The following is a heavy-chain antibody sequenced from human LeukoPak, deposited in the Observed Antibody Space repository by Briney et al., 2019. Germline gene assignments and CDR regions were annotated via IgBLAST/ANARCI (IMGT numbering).Heavy chain of an antibody. D-gene: IGHD3-22*01. CDR2: IYHSGST. J-gene: IGHJ4*02. CDR3: ARETYYYDSSGVY. Sequence: PSETLSLTCTVSGYSISSGYYWGWIRQPPGKGLEWIGSIYHSGSTYYNPSLKSRVTISVDTSKNQFSLKLSSVTAADTAVYYCARETYYYDSSGVYWGQGTLVTVSS. CDR1: GYSISSGYY. V-gene: IGHV4-38-2*02.